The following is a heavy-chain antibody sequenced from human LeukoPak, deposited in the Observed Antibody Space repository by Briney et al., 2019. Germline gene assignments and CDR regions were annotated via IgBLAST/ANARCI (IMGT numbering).Heavy chain of an antibody. D-gene: IGHD1-26*01. J-gene: IGHJ5*01. Sequence: SETLSLTCTVSGYSINSGYYWGWIRQPPGKGLEWIGSLYRSGSTYYNPSLKSRVTISLDMAKNQFSLKLSSVTAVDTAVYYCARYSGTYFYDSWGQGTLVTVSS. CDR1: GYSINSGYY. V-gene: IGHV4-38-2*02. CDR3: ARYSGTYFYDS. CDR2: LYRSGST.